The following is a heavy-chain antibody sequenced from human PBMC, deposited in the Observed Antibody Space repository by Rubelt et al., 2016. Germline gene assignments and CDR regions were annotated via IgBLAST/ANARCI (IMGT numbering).Heavy chain of an antibody. CDR2: IYQSGST. V-gene: IGHV4-31*03. J-gene: IGHJ4*02. CDR1: GGSISTGGHY. CDR3: AREGNSFYDTSGYFDY. Sequence: QVQLQESGPGLVEPSQTLSLTCTVSGGSISTGGHYWSWLRQHPGKGLEWIGYIYQSGSTDYNPSLASRVVISGDSSKNHFSLKLRSVTAADTAVYYCAREGNSFYDTSGYFDYWGQGTLVTVSS. D-gene: IGHD3-22*01.